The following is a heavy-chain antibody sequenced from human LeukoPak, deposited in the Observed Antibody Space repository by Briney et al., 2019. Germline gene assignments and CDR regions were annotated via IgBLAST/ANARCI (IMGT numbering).Heavy chain of an antibody. CDR1: GFTFNGYA. V-gene: IGHV3-23*01. CDR2: ISAGGGST. D-gene: IGHD3-16*01. Sequence: GGSLRLSCAASGFTFNGYAMTWFRQAPGKGLEWVSIISAGGGSTNYADSVRGRFTISRDNSKNTLYLQMNSLRAEDTAVYFCAIRIMGPSYWGQGTLVTVSS. CDR3: AIRIMGPSY. J-gene: IGHJ4*02.